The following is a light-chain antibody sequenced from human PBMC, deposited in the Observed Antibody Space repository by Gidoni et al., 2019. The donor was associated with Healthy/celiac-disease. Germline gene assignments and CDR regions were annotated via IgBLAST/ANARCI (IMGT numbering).Light chain of an antibody. J-gene: IGLJ2*01. CDR1: NIGSKS. CDR2: DDS. V-gene: IGLV3-21*02. Sequence: SYVLPQPPSVSVAPGQTARITCGGNNIGSKSVTWYQQKPGQAPVLVVYDDSDRPSGLPGRFSGSNSGNTATLTISRVEAGDEADYYCQVWDSSSDHVVFGGGTKLTVL. CDR3: QVWDSSSDHVV.